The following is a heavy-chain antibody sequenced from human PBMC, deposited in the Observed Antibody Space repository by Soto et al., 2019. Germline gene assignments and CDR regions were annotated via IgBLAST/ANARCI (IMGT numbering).Heavy chain of an antibody. J-gene: IGHJ5*02. D-gene: IGHD3-3*01. CDR1: GYTFTSYG. Sequence: ASVKVLCKASGYTFTSYGISWVRQAPGQGLEWMGWISAYNGNTNYAQKLQGRVTMTTDTSTSTAYMELRSLRSDDTAVYYCARDGVLRFLERFLPNNWFAPWGQGTLVTVSS. V-gene: IGHV1-18*01. CDR2: ISAYNGNT. CDR3: ARDGVLRFLERFLPNNWFAP.